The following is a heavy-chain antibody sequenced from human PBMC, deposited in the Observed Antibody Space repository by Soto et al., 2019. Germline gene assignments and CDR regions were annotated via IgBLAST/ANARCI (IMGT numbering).Heavy chain of an antibody. CDR3: ATRITVFGLLIPPFDP. CDR2: INHTGGT. D-gene: IGHD3-3*01. Sequence: QVHLQQWGAGLLKPSETLSLTCAVYGGSVNGYYWNWIRQPPGKGLEWIGEINHTGGTHYNPSLKSRVTMSVHTSKNQFSLRLSSVTAADTAIYYCATRITVFGLLIPPFDPWGQGTQVTVSS. V-gene: IGHV4-34*02. J-gene: IGHJ5*02. CDR1: GGSVNGYY.